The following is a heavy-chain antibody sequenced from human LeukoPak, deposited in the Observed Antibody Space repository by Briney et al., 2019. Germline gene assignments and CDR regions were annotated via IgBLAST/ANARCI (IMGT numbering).Heavy chain of an antibody. J-gene: IGHJ4*02. CDR1: GGTFSSYA. Sequence: SVKVSCKASGGTFSSYAISWVRQAPGQGLEWMGGIIPIFGTANYAQKFQGRVTITTDESTSTVYMELSSLRSEDTAVYYCARVGIAAADRPFDYWGPGTPVTVSS. CDR2: IIPIFGTA. D-gene: IGHD6-13*01. CDR3: ARVGIAAADRPFDY. V-gene: IGHV1-69*05.